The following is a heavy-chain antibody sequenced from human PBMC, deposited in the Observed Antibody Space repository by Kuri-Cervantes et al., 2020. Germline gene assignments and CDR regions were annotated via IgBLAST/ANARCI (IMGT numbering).Heavy chain of an antibody. CDR1: GFTFSSYS. D-gene: IGHD3-22*01. Sequence: GGSLRLSCAASGFTFSSYSMNWVRQAPGKGLEWVSSISSSSSYIYYADSVKGRFTISRDNSKNTLYLQMNSLRAEDTAVYYCARTFYYYDSSGYYYWGQGTLVTVSS. J-gene: IGHJ4*02. V-gene: IGHV3-21*01. CDR3: ARTFYYYDSSGYYY. CDR2: ISSSSSYI.